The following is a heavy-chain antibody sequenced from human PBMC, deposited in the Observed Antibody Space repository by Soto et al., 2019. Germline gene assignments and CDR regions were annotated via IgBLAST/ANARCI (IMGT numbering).Heavy chain of an antibody. J-gene: IGHJ6*02. Sequence: QITLKESGPTQVKPTQTLTLTCTFSGFSLITGGVSVAWIRQPPGKALEWLALISGDDEKRYSPSLKSRLTITKDTTKNQVVFTMTNMDPLDTATSYCSHRRGMIMDVWGQGTTVTVSS. V-gene: IGHV2-5*02. CDR2: ISGDDEK. CDR1: GFSLITGGVS. CDR3: SHRRGMIMDV. D-gene: IGHD3-16*01.